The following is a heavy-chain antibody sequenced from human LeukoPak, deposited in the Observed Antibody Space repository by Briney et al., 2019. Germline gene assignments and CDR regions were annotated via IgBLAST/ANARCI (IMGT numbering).Heavy chain of an antibody. Sequence: PSDTLSLTCAVYGGSFSGYYWSWIRQPPGQGLEWIGEINHSGSTNYNPSLKSRVTISVDTSKNQFSLKLSSVTAADTAVYYCARSVAISTADYWGQGTLVTVSS. J-gene: IGHJ4*02. CDR1: GGSFSGYY. CDR2: INHSGST. D-gene: IGHD1-26*01. CDR3: ARSVAISTADY. V-gene: IGHV4-34*01.